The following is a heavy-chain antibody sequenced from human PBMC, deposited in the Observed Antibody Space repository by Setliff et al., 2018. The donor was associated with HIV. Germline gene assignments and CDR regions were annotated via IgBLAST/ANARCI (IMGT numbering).Heavy chain of an antibody. CDR1: GFTFSSYA. CDR3: AKTLPTLYPPHDYYFAMDV. Sequence: GGSLRLSCAASGFTFSSYAMSWVRQAPGKGLEWVSAISGSGGSTYYADSVKGRFTISRDNSKNTLYLQMNSLRADDTAVYYCAKTLPTLYPPHDYYFAMDVWGQGTTVTVSS. D-gene: IGHD2-15*01. J-gene: IGHJ6*02. CDR2: ISGSGGST. V-gene: IGHV3-23*01.